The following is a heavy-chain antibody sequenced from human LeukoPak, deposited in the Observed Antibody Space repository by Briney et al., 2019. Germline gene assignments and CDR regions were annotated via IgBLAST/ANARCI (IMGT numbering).Heavy chain of an antibody. CDR2: ISYDGVNK. J-gene: IGHJ4*03. Sequence: SGRSLRLSCAASGFTFSNYAIHWVRQAPGKGLEWVAVISYDGVNKYYADSVEGRFTISRDNSKNTLYLQMNSLSAEDTAVYYYARNHRYFPVVVEAARGGYFDDWGRGSLVAVAS. D-gene: IGHD2-15*01. CDR3: ARNHRYFPVVVEAARGGYFDD. V-gene: IGHV3-30-3*01. CDR1: GFTFSNYA.